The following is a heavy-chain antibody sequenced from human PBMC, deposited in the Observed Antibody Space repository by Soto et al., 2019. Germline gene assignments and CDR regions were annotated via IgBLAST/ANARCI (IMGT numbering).Heavy chain of an antibody. CDR3: ATTGPY. CDR2: IWFDGSNK. J-gene: IGHJ4*02. Sequence: QVQLVESGGGVVQPGRSLRLSCAAXGFTFSSYGMHWVRQAPGKGLEWVAVIWFDGSNKFYADSVKGRFTISRDNSKNTVSLQMNSLRDEDSAAYYCATTGPYWGQGTLVTVSS. V-gene: IGHV3-33*01. CDR1: GFTFSSYG.